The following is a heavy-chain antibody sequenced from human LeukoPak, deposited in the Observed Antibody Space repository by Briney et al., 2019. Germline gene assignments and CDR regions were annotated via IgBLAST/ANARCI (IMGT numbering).Heavy chain of an antibody. Sequence: PSETLSLTCTVSGGSISSYYWSWIRQPAGKGLEWIWRIYTSGSTNYNPSLKSRVTMSVDTSKNQFSLKLSSVTAADTAVYYCARDFGDYYDSSGPQFWFDPWGQGTLVTVSS. CDR1: GGSISSYY. D-gene: IGHD3-22*01. J-gene: IGHJ5*02. V-gene: IGHV4-4*07. CDR2: IYTSGST. CDR3: ARDFGDYYDSSGPQFWFDP.